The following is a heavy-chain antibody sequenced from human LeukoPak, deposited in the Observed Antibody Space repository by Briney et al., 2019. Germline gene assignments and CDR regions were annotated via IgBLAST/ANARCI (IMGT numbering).Heavy chain of an antibody. Sequence: SETLSLTYNVSGGSISTSSYDWGWIRQPPGKGPEWIGSVYYSGNTYYSPSLKSRVTISVDTSKNQFSLKLSAVTAADTAVYYCARRGGSKIDYWGQGTLVTVSS. CDR2: VYYSGNT. D-gene: IGHD3-3*01. J-gene: IGHJ4*02. V-gene: IGHV4-39*01. CDR1: GGSISTSSYD. CDR3: ARRGGSKIDY.